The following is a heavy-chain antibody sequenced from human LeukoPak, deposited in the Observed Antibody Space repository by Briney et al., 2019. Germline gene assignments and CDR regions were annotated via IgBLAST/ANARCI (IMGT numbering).Heavy chain of an antibody. Sequence: ASVKVSCKASGYTFTDYYMHWVRQAPGQGLEWMGWINPNSGGTEYAQKFQGRVTMTRDTSISIAYMDLSRLGSDDTAVYYCAREIRKGQWPVFALNYWGQGTLVTVSS. D-gene: IGHD6-19*01. CDR2: INPNSGGT. CDR3: AREIRKGQWPVFALNY. CDR1: GYTFTDYY. V-gene: IGHV1-2*02. J-gene: IGHJ4*02.